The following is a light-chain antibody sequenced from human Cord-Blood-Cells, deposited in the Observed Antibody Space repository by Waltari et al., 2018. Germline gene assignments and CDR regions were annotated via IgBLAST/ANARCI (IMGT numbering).Light chain of an antibody. V-gene: IGKV4-1*01. CDR2: WAS. CDR1: QSVLYSSNNKNY. CDR3: QQYYSTPHT. Sequence: IVMTQSPDSLAVSLGERATINCKSSQSVLYSSNNKNYLAWYQQKPGQPPKLLIYWASTRESGVPDRFSGSGSGTDFTLTSSSLQAEDVAVYYCQQYYSTPHTFGQGTKLEIK. J-gene: IGKJ2*01.